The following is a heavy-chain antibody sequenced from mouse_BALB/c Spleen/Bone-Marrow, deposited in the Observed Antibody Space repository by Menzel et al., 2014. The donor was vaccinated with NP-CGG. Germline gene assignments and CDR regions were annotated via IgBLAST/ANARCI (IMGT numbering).Heavy chain of an antibody. CDR2: INPDSYTI. CDR1: GFDFSGFW. Sequence: EVMLVESGGGLVQPGGSLKLSCAASGFDFSGFWMGWVRQAPGKGLEWIGEINPDSYTINYTPSLKDRFIISRDNAKNTLYLQMNKVRSKGTALYYCARLGYYGGFAYWGQGTLVTVSA. J-gene: IGHJ3*01. D-gene: IGHD2-3*01. V-gene: IGHV4-1*02. CDR3: ARLGYYGGFAY.